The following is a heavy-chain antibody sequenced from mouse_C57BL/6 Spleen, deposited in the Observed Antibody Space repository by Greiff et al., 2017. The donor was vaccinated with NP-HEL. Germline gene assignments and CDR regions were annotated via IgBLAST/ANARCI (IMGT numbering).Heavy chain of an antibody. Sequence: QVQLQQPGAELVRPGSSVKLSCKASGYTFTSYWMDWVKQRPGQGLEWIGNIYPSDSETHYNQKFKDKATLTVDKSSSTAYMQLSSLTSEDSAVYYCARDTYYGNYYYAMDYWGQGTSVTVSS. CDR1: GYTFTSYW. V-gene: IGHV1-61*01. J-gene: IGHJ4*01. CDR3: ARDTYYGNYYYAMDY. CDR2: IYPSDSET. D-gene: IGHD2-1*01.